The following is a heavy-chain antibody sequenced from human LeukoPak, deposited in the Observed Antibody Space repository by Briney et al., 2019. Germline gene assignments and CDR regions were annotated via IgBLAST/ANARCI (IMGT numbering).Heavy chain of an antibody. CDR2: IYPGDSDT. CDR1: GYIFTSYW. D-gene: IGHD5-24*01. V-gene: IGHV5-51*01. J-gene: IGHJ4*02. Sequence: GESLKISCKGSGYIFTSYWIGWVRQMPGKGLEWMGFIYPGDSDTRYSPSFQGQVTISADKSINTAYLQWSSLKASDTAMYYCASSRDGYNPDYWGQGTLVTVSS. CDR3: ASSRDGYNPDY.